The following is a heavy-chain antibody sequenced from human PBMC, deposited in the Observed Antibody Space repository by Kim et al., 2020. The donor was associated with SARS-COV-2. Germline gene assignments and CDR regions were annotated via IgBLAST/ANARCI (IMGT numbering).Heavy chain of an antibody. CDR2: ISAYNGNT. V-gene: IGHV1-18*01. Sequence: ASVKVSCKASGYTFTSYGISWVRQAPGQGLEWMGWISAYNGNTNYAQKLQGRVTMTTDTSTSTAYMELRSLRSDDTAVYYCARGTPHSYYYDSSGPSFDIWGQGTMVTVSS. CDR3: ARGTPHSYYYDSSGPSFDI. CDR1: GYTFTSYG. J-gene: IGHJ3*02. D-gene: IGHD3-22*01.